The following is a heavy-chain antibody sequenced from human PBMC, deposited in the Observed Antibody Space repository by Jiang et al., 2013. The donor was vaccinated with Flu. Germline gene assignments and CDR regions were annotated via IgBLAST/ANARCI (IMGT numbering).Heavy chain of an antibody. J-gene: IGHJ3*02. CDR3: AHSTTVRGDAFDI. V-gene: IGHV2-5*01. CDR1: GFSLSTSGVG. Sequence: KPTQTLTLTCAFSGFSLSTSGVGVGWIRQPPGKALEWLALIYWNDDKRYSPSLKSRLTITKDTSKNQVVLTMTNMDPVDTATYYCAHSTTVRGDAFDIWGPRDNGHRLF. D-gene: IGHD4-17*01. CDR2: IYWNDDK.